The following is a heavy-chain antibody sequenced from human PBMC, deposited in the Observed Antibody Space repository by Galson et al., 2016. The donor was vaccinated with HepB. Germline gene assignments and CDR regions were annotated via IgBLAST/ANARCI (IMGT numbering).Heavy chain of an antibody. CDR1: GITFSNYW. V-gene: IGHV3-74*01. D-gene: IGHD4-17*01. Sequence: SLRLSCAPSGITFSNYWMHWVRQAPGKGLVWVSRITTDGSSTTYADSVKGRFTISRDNAKNTLYLQMNSLRVEDTAVYYCATLRQGFWGQGTLVTVSS. J-gene: IGHJ4*02. CDR3: ATLRQGF. CDR2: ITTDGSST.